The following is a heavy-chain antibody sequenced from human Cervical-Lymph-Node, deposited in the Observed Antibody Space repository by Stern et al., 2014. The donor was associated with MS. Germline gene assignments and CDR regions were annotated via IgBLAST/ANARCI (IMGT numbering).Heavy chain of an antibody. J-gene: IGHJ4*02. CDR1: GGTFSTYP. V-gene: IGHV1-69*09. CDR2: IIPMSGIS. Sequence: VQLVESGAEVKKPGSAVTVSCKASGGTFSTYPISWVRQAPGQGLEWMGRIIPMSGISNDEQKFQGRVTITADRSTSTAYMELSSLRSEDTAVYYCARGRGSYLDQWGQGTLVIVSS. D-gene: IGHD1-26*01. CDR3: ARGRGSYLDQ.